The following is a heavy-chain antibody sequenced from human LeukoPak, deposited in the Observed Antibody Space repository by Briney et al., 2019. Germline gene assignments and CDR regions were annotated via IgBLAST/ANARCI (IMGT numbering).Heavy chain of an antibody. CDR3: ARGRPNRQQLVWFDP. CDR2: INHSGST. D-gene: IGHD6-13*01. V-gene: IGHV4-34*01. J-gene: IGHJ5*02. CDR1: GGSFSRYY. Sequence: SETLSLTCAVYGGSFSRYYWSWIRQPPGKGLEWSGEINHSGSTNYNPSLKSRVTISVDTSKIQFSLKLSSVTAADTAVYYCARGRPNRQQLVWFDPWGQGTLVTVSS.